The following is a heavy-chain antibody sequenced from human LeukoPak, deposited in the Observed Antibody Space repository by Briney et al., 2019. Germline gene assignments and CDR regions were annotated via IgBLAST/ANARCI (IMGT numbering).Heavy chain of an antibody. CDR1: GYSVSSGYY. CDR2: MYHSGDT. Sequence: SETLSLTCTVSGYSVSSGYYWGWIRQPPGKGLEWIGSMYHSGDTYYNPSLKSRVTISVDTSKNQFSLKLSSVTAADTAVYYCARVGYYYGSGSYFDYWGQGTLVTVSS. CDR3: ARVGYYYGSGSYFDY. V-gene: IGHV4-38-2*02. D-gene: IGHD3-10*01. J-gene: IGHJ4*02.